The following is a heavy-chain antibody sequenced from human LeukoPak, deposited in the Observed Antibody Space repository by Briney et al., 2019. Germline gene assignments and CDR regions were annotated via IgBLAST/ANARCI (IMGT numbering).Heavy chain of an antibody. CDR3: ARQKTMVRGVMPDFDY. CDR1: GYIFTSYW. CDR2: IYPGDSDT. V-gene: IGHV5-51*01. Sequence: GESLQISCKGSGYIFTSYWITWVRQMPGKGLEWMGIIYPGDSDTRYSPSFQGQVAISADKSISTAYLQWTSLKASDTAMYYCARQKTMVRGVMPDFDYWGQGTLVTVSS. D-gene: IGHD3-10*01. J-gene: IGHJ4*02.